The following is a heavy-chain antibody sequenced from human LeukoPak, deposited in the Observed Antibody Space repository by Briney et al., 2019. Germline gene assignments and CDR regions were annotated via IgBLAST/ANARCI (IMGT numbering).Heavy chain of an antibody. Sequence: PGGSLRLSCAASGFTFRDYTMNWVRQAPGKGLECVSAINKGGSFIKYADSVKGRFIVSRDNAKNLLFLQMNSLRVEDTALYFCAREVLDIVEPGTNTIDYWGQGILVTVSS. V-gene: IGHV3-21*01. J-gene: IGHJ4*02. CDR3: AREVLDIVEPGTNTIDY. D-gene: IGHD2-8*01. CDR1: GFTFRDYT. CDR2: INKGGSFI.